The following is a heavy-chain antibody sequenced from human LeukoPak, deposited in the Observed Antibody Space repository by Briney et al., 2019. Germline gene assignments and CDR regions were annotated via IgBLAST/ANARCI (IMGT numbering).Heavy chain of an antibody. Sequence: GESLRLSCAASGFTFSSYSMNWVRQAPGKGLEWVSYISTRSSTIYYADSVEGRFTISRDNARNSLYLQMNSLRAEDTAVYYCARDRSSGFDFSFDYWGQGTLVTVSS. CDR2: ISTRSSTI. CDR1: GFTFSSYS. J-gene: IGHJ4*02. D-gene: IGHD5-12*01. CDR3: ARDRSSGFDFSFDY. V-gene: IGHV3-48*01.